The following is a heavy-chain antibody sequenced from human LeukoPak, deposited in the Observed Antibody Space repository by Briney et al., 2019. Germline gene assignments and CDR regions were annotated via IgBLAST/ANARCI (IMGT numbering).Heavy chain of an antibody. J-gene: IGHJ4*02. CDR2: ISGSGGST. CDR3: AKPAWSGYHAFYYFDY. Sequence: SGGSLRLSCAASGFTFSSYAMSWVRQAPGKGLEWVSAISGSGGSTCYADSVKGRFTISRDNSKNTLYLQMNSLRAEDTAVYYCAKPAWSGYHAFYYFDYWGQGTLVTVSS. CDR1: GFTFSSYA. D-gene: IGHD3-3*01. V-gene: IGHV3-23*01.